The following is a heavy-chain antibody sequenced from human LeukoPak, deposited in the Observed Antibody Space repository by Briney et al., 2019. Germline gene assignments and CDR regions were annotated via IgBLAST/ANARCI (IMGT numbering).Heavy chain of an antibody. CDR1: GGSISSYY. Sequence: PETLSLTCTVSGGSISSYYWSWIRQPPGKGLEWIGYIYYSGSTNYNPSLKSRVTISVDTSKNQFSLKLSSVTAADTAVYYCARVGGGYDAFDIWGQGTMVTVSS. CDR2: IYYSGST. V-gene: IGHV4-59*01. J-gene: IGHJ3*02. CDR3: ARVGGGYDAFDI. D-gene: IGHD3-22*01.